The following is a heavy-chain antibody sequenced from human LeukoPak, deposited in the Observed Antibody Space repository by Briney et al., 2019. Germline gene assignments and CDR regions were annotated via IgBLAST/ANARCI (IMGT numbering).Heavy chain of an antibody. V-gene: IGHV4-59*01. D-gene: IGHD5-18*01. J-gene: IGHJ6*03. Sequence: SETLSLTCTVSGGSISSYYWGWIRQPPGKGLEWIGYIYYSGSTNYNPSLKSRVTISVDTSKNQFSLKLSSVTAADTAVYYCARVSGYSYGYSSYYYYYYMDVWGKGTTVTVSS. CDR3: ARVSGYSYGYSSYYYYYYMDV. CDR2: IYYSGST. CDR1: GGSISSYY.